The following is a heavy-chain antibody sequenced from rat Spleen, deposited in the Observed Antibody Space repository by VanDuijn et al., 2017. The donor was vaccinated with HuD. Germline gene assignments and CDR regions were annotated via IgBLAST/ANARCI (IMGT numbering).Heavy chain of an antibody. CDR2: ISSDGFNT. CDR3: AVAGYGY. V-gene: IGHV5-58*01. CDR1: GFTFRNYW. J-gene: IGHJ2*01. Sequence: EVQLVETGGGLVQPGRSLKLSCVASGFTFRNYWMYWVRRAPGKGLEWVSSISSDGFNTYYPDSVKGRFTISRANSENTVYLQMNSLRSEDTATYYCAVAGYGYWGQGVMVTVSS. D-gene: IGHD4-3*01.